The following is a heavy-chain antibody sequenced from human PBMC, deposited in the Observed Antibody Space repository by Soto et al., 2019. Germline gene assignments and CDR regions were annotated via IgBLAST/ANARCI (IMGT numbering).Heavy chain of an antibody. CDR1: GFTFSSYA. V-gene: IGHV3-23*01. CDR3: AKDPGRSFGASYYYYGMDV. CDR2: ISGSGGST. J-gene: IGHJ6*02. D-gene: IGHD3-3*01. Sequence: EVQLLESGGGLVQPGGSLRLSCAACGFTFSSYAMSWVRQAPGKGLEWVSAISGSGGSTYYADSVKGRFTISRDNSKNTLYLQMNSLRAEDTAVYYCAKDPGRSFGASYYYYGMDVWGQGTTVTVSS.